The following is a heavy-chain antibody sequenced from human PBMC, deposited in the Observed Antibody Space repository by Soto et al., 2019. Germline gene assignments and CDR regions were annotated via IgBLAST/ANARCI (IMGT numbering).Heavy chain of an antibody. J-gene: IGHJ6*02. Sequence: GSLRLSCAASGFTFSSYSMNWVRQAPGKGLEWVSSISSSSSYIYYADSVKGRFTISRDNAKNSLYLQMNSLRAEDTAVYYCARDPAAIEGRDYYYYYGMDVWGQGTTVTVSS. CDR1: GFTFSSYS. CDR3: ARDPAAIEGRDYYYYYGMDV. V-gene: IGHV3-21*01. D-gene: IGHD2-2*02. CDR2: ISSSSSYI.